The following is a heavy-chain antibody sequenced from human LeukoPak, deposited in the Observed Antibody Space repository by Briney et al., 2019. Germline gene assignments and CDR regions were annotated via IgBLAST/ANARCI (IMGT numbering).Heavy chain of an antibody. V-gene: IGHV3-21*01. CDR1: GFTFSSYS. Sequence: GGSLRLSCAASGFTFSSYSMNWVRQAPGKGLEWVSSISSSSSYIYYADSVKGRFTISRDNAKYSLYLQMNSLRAEDTAVYYCARDSVVVPAAPLGYWGQGTLVTVSS. J-gene: IGHJ4*02. CDR2: ISSSSSYI. D-gene: IGHD2-2*01. CDR3: ARDSVVVPAAPLGY.